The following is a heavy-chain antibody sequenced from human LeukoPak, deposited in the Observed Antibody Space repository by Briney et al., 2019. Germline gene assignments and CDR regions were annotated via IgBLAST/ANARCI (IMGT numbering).Heavy chain of an antibody. D-gene: IGHD3-10*01. CDR3: AKGYGSGYYYYGMDV. CDR1: GFTFSSYA. Sequence: GGSLRLSCAASGFTFSSYAMSWVRQAPGKGLEWVSAISGSGGSTYYADSVKGRFTISRDNSKNTLYLQMNSLRAEDTAVYYCAKGYGSGYYYYGMDVWGQGTTVTVSS. J-gene: IGHJ6*02. CDR2: ISGSGGST. V-gene: IGHV3-23*01.